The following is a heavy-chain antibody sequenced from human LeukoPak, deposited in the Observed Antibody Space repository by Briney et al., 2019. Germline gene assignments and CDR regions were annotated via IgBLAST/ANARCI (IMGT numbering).Heavy chain of an antibody. CDR3: AKSAGGDCCNGDY. CDR2: ISGSGGST. D-gene: IGHD2-21*01. J-gene: IGHJ4*02. Sequence: GGSLRLSCAASGFTFSSYSMNWVRQAPGKGLEWVSAISGSGGSTYYADSVKGRFTISRDNSKNTLYLQMNSLRAEDTAVYYCAKSAGGDCCNGDYWGQGTLVTVSS. V-gene: IGHV3-23*01. CDR1: GFTFSSYS.